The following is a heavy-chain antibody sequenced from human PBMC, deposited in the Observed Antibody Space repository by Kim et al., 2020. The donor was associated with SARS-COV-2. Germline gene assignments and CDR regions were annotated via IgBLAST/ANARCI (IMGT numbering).Heavy chain of an antibody. J-gene: IGHJ5*02. CDR3: ASHRGGYAWFDP. Sequence: GGSLRLSCAASGFTFSSYWMSWVRQAPGKGLEWVANINQDGSEKYYVDSVKGRFTIYRDNDKNALYLQMNSLRGEDTAVYYCASHRGGYAWFDPWGQGTLVTVSS. CDR1: GFTFSSYW. D-gene: IGHD5-12*01. CDR2: INQDGSEK. V-gene: IGHV3-7*01.